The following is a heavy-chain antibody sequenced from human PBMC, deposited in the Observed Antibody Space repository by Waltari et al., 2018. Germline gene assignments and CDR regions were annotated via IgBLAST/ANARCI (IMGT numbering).Heavy chain of an antibody. CDR2: IYYSGST. CDR1: GGSIRSISHY. D-gene: IGHD1-26*01. Sequence: QLQLQESGPGLVKPSETLSLTCTVSGGSIRSISHYWGWIRQPPGKGVEWLGSIYYSGSTYYNPSLKSRVSISVETSKNQYSLKLSSVTAADTAVYYCARALYSGSYRDWGQGTLVTVSS. CDR3: ARALYSGSYRD. V-gene: IGHV4-39*01. J-gene: IGHJ4*02.